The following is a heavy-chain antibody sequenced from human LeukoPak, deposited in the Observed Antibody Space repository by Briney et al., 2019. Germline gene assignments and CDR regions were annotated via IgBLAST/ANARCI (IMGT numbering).Heavy chain of an antibody. J-gene: IGHJ4*02. CDR1: RGSISSSSYY. V-gene: IGHV4-39*01. D-gene: IGHD3-22*01. CDR3: ATLVHDSSGQCYFDY. Sequence: SETLSLTCTVSRGSISSSSYYWAWIRQSPGKGLEWIVSVYYSGTIYHNPSFESRISVSVDTITNQFSLRLNSATAADTAVYYCATLVHDSSGQCYFDYWGQGTLVTVSS. CDR2: VYYSGTI.